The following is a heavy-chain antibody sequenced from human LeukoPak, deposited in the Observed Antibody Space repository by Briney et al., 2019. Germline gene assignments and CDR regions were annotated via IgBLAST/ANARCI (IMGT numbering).Heavy chain of an antibody. CDR2: IWYDGSNK. D-gene: IGHD3-22*01. CDR3: ARGPVYYYDSSGPYYFDY. J-gene: IGHJ4*02. CDR1: GFTFSSYG. Sequence: GGSLRLSCAASGFTFSSYGMHWVRQAPGKGLEWVAVIWYDGSNKYYADSVKGRFTISRDNSKNTLYLQMNSLRAEDTAVYYCARGPVYYYDSSGPYYFDYWGQGTLVTVSS. V-gene: IGHV3-33*01.